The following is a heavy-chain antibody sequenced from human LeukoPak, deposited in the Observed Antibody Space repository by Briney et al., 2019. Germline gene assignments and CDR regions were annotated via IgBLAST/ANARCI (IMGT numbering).Heavy chain of an antibody. D-gene: IGHD6-19*01. CDR1: GFTFSSYS. J-gene: IGHJ3*02. Sequence: GGSLRLSCAASGFTFSSYSMNWVRQAPGKGLEWVSSISSSSSYIYYADSVKGRFTISRDNAKNSLYLQMNSLRAEDTAVYYCARGVSEDEAFDIWGQGTMVTVSS. V-gene: IGHV3-21*01. CDR2: ISSSSSYI. CDR3: ARGVSEDEAFDI.